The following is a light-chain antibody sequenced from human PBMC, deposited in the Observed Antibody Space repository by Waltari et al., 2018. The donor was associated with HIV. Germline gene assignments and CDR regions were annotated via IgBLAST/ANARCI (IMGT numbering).Light chain of an antibody. CDR3: QAWDSSTVV. Sequence: SYKLTQPPSVSVSPGQTASITCSGDQLGDKYACWYQQKPGQSPVLVIYQDNKRPSGIPERFSGSNSGNTATLTISGTQAMDEADYYCQAWDSSTVVFGGGTKLTVL. CDR2: QDN. J-gene: IGLJ2*01. CDR1: QLGDKY. V-gene: IGLV3-1*01.